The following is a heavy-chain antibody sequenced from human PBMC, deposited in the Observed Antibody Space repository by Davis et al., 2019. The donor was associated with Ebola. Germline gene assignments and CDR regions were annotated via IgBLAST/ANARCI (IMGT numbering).Heavy chain of an antibody. V-gene: IGHV1-69*13. J-gene: IGHJ6*02. CDR2: IIPIFGTA. D-gene: IGHD2-2*01. CDR1: GGTFTGYY. CDR3: ARGAYCTSSSCNDNYNYGMDV. Sequence: SVKVSCKASGGTFTGYYLHWVRQAPGQGLEWMGGIIPIFGTANYAQKFQGRVTITADESTSTAYMELSSLRSEDTAVFYCARGAYCTSSSCNDNYNYGMDVWGQGTTVTVSS.